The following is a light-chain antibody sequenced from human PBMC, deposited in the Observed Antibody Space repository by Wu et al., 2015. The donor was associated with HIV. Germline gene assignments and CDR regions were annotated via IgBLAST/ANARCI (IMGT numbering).Light chain of an antibody. Sequence: EIVLTQSPGTLSLSPGERATLSCRASQSVSSSYLAWYQQKPGQAPRLLIYVASSRATGIPDRFSGSGSGTDFTLTISRLEPEDFAVYYCQQYGSSPHTFGQGTKVEMK. J-gene: IGKJ1*01. V-gene: IGKV3-20*01. CDR3: QQYGSSPHT. CDR2: VAS. CDR1: QSVSSSY.